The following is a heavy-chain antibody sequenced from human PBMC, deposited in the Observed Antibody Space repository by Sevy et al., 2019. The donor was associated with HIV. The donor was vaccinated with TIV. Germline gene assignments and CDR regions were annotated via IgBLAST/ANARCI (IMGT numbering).Heavy chain of an antibody. D-gene: IGHD6-13*01. Sequence: ASVKVSCKASGGTFSSYAISWVRQAPGQGLEWMGGIIPIFGTANYAQKFQGRVTITADESTSTAYIELSSLRSEDTAVYYCARGGGIAQHYYYYYMDVWGKGTTVTVSS. CDR2: IIPIFGTA. V-gene: IGHV1-69*13. J-gene: IGHJ6*03. CDR1: GGTFSSYA. CDR3: ARGGGIAQHYYYYYMDV.